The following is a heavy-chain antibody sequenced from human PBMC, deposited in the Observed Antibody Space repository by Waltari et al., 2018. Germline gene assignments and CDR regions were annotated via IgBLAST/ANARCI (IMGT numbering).Heavy chain of an antibody. V-gene: IGHV3-53*01. J-gene: IGHJ4*02. CDR2: LYSGGYS. CDR1: GFVVSENY. CDR3: ARGGGYYDNSGFYFFDY. Sequence: EVQLVESGGGLIQHGGSIRLSCAASGFVVSENYMTWVRQAPGRGLEWVSVLYSGGYSYYADAVKGRFTISSDTSKNTVYLQMNNLGAEDTAVYFCARGGGYYDNSGFYFFDYWGQGTLVTVSS. D-gene: IGHD3-22*01.